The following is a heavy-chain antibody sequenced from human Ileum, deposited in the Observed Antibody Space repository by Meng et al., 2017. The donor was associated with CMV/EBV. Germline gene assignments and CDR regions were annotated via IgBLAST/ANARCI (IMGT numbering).Heavy chain of an antibody. CDR1: GFSLSDYW. J-gene: IGHJ4*02. D-gene: IGHD1-1*01. Sequence: LSCDVSGFSLSDYWMHWVRQAPGKGLVWVSFMHSDGRTTTYADSVKDRFTISRDSAKNMLYVQMNSLRVDDTAVYYCARGGPKGTLDYWGQGALVTVSS. V-gene: IGHV3-74*01. CDR3: ARGGPKGTLDY. CDR2: MHSDGRTT.